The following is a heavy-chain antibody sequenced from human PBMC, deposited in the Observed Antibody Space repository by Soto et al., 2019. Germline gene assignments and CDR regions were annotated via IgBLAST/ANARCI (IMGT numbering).Heavy chain of an antibody. J-gene: IGHJ4*02. V-gene: IGHV3-23*01. CDR1: GFTFSSYA. CDR2: ISGSGGST. CDR3: ASMDDFWSGPNFDY. D-gene: IGHD3-3*01. Sequence: GGSLRLSCAASGFTFSSYAMSWVRQAPGKGLEWVSAISGSGGSTYYADSVKGRFTISRDNSKNTLYLQMNSLRAEDTAVYYCASMDDFWSGPNFDYWGQGTLVTVSS.